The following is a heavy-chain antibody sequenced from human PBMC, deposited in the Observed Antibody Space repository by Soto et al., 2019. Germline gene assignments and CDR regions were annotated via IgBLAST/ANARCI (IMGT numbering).Heavy chain of an antibody. CDR2: ISGSGGST. CDR1: GFTFSSYA. D-gene: IGHD1-26*01. CDR3: AKVWERNIVGANVDY. Sequence: EVQLLESGGGLVQPGGSLRLSCAASGFTFSSYAMSWVRQAPGKGLEWVSAISGSGGSTYYADSVKGRFTISRDNSKNTLYLQMNSMRAEDTAVYYCAKVWERNIVGANVDYWGQGSLVTVSS. V-gene: IGHV3-23*01. J-gene: IGHJ4*02.